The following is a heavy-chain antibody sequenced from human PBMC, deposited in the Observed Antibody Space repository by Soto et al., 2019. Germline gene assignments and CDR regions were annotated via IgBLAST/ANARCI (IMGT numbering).Heavy chain of an antibody. J-gene: IGHJ5*02. CDR2: IIPIFGTA. V-gene: IGHV1-69*13. Sequence: ASVKVSCKASGGTFSSYAISWVRQAPGQGLEWMGGIIPIFGTANYAQKFQGRVTITADESTSTAYMELSSLRSEDTAVYYCAREGYTRFRHNWFDPWGQGTLVTVSS. CDR1: GGTFSSYA. D-gene: IGHD3-16*02. CDR3: AREGYTRFRHNWFDP.